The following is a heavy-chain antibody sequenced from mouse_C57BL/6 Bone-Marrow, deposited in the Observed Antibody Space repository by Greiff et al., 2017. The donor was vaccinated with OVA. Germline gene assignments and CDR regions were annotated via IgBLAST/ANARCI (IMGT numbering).Heavy chain of an antibody. J-gene: IGHJ4*01. CDR3: ARKNPYAMDY. CDR2: INPYNGGT. V-gene: IGHV1-19*01. Sequence: LVESGPVLVKPGASVKMSCKASGYTFTDYYMNWVKQSHGKSLEWIGVINPYNGGTSYNQKFKGKATLTVDKSSSTAYMELNSLTSEDSAVYYCARKNPYAMDYWGQGTSVTVSS. CDR1: GYTFTDYY.